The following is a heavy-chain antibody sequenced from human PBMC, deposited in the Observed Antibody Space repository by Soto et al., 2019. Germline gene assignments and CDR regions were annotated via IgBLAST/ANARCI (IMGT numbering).Heavy chain of an antibody. D-gene: IGHD1-26*01. CDR1: RFTFSDYG. CDR2: ISHHGSRT. Sequence: GGSLRLLCGAARFTFSDYGMHWVRQAPGKGLQWLATISHHGSRTHYADSVMGRFTISRDNFKKVVYLHLSSLRVEDTAIYYCAKDWVGGSNNYHLDYWGQGTAVTVSS. CDR3: AKDWVGGSNNYHLDY. V-gene: IGHV3-30*18. J-gene: IGHJ4*02.